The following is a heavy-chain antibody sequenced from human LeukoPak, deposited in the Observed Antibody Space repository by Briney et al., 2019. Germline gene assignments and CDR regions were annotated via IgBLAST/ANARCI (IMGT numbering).Heavy chain of an antibody. Sequence: GGSLRLSCAASGFTFSSYSMNWVRQAPGKGLEWVSSISSSGTYVYYADSVKGRFTISRDNAKNSLYLQMNSLRAEDTAVYYCATLPHMYGGSSTHYFYYGMDVWGQGTTVTVSS. D-gene: IGHD6-13*01. CDR2: ISSSGTYV. J-gene: IGHJ6*02. CDR3: ATLPHMYGGSSTHYFYYGMDV. CDR1: GFTFSSYS. V-gene: IGHV3-21*01.